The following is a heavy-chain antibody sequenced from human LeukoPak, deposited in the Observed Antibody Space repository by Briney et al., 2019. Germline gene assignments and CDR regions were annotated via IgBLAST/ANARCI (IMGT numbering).Heavy chain of an antibody. V-gene: IGHV1-8*02. CDR3: AVLSSLGFLGGYYYYGMDV. CDR2: MNPNSGNT. Sequence: ASVKVSCKASGYTFTGYYMHWVRQAPGQGLEWMGWMNPNSGNTGYAQKFQGRVTVTRNTSISTAYMELSSLRSEDTAVYYCAVLSSLGFLGGYYYYGMDVWGQGPRSPSP. J-gene: IGHJ6*02. D-gene: IGHD3-16*01. CDR1: GYTFTGYY.